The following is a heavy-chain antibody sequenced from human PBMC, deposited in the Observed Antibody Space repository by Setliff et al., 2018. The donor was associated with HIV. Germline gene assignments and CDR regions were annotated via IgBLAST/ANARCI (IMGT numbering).Heavy chain of an antibody. CDR3: ARGQGCGGGCHYAFEM. CDR1: GGSIRSHY. J-gene: IGHJ3*02. CDR2: FYHTGST. Sequence: SETLSLTCTVSGGSIRSHYWSWIRQPPGKGLKWIGSFYHTGSTHYNPSLKSRTTISVDMSKNQFSLNLNSVTAADTAVYYCARGQGCGGGCHYAFEMWGQGTMVTVSS. V-gene: IGHV4-4*08. D-gene: IGHD2-21*02.